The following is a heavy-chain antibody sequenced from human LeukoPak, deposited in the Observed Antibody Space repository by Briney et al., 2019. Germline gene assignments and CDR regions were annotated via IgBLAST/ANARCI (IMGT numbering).Heavy chain of an antibody. V-gene: IGHV1-2*02. CDR3: AREGMYSSSWYDY. CDR2: INPNSGGT. CDR1: GGTFSSYA. D-gene: IGHD6-13*01. Sequence: ASVKVSCKASGGTFSSYAISWVRQAPGQGLEWMGWINPNSGGTNYAQKFQGRVTMTRDTSISTAYMELSRLRSDDTAVYYCAREGMYSSSWYDYWGQGTLVTVSS. J-gene: IGHJ4*02.